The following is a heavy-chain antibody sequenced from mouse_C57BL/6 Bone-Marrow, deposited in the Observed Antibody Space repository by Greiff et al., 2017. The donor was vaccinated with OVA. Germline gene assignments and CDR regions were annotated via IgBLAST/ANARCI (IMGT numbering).Heavy chain of an antibody. D-gene: IGHD1-1*01. J-gene: IGHJ2*01. Sequence: EVQGVESGPVLVKPGASVKMSCKASGYTFTDYYMNWVKQSHGKSLEWIGVINPYNGGTSYNQKFKGKATLTVDKSSSTAYMELNSLTSEDSAVYYCARWDYYGSSSFDYWGQGTTLTVSS. CDR3: ARWDYYGSSSFDY. CDR2: INPYNGGT. CDR1: GYTFTDYY. V-gene: IGHV1-19*01.